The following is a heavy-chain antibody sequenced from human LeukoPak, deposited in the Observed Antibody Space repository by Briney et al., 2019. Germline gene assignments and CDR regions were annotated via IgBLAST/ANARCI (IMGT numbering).Heavy chain of an antibody. D-gene: IGHD1-26*01. CDR3: VRDRGGATTVY. Sequence: GASVKVSCKASGYTCTTYTMHWVRQAPGQRLEWMGWINAGNGNTKYSQKFQGRVTITGDTPASTAYMELSSLRSEDTAVYYCVRDRGGATTVYWGQGTLVTVSS. CDR1: GYTCTTYT. CDR2: INAGNGNT. J-gene: IGHJ4*02. V-gene: IGHV1-3*01.